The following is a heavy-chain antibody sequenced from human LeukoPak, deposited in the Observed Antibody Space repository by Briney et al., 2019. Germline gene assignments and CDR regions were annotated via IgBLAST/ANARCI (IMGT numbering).Heavy chain of an antibody. CDR3: ARDLLYCSRTSCYELGWFDP. CDR1: GGSINSYY. CDR2: IYYSGST. Sequence: KPSETLSLTCTVSGGSINSYYWSWIRQPPGKGLEWNGYIYYSGSTNYNPSLKSRVTISVDTSKNQFSLKLSSVTAADTAVYYCARDLLYCSRTSCYELGWFDPWGQGTLVTVSS. J-gene: IGHJ5*02. V-gene: IGHV4-59*01. D-gene: IGHD2-2*01.